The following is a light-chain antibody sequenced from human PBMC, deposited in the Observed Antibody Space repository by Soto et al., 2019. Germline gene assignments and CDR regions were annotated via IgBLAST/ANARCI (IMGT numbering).Light chain of an antibody. CDR2: LGS. CDR1: QSLLHSNGYNQ. Sequence: DIVMTQSPLSLPVTPGEPASISCRSSQSLLHSNGYNQLDWYLQKPGQSPQLLIYLGSNRASGVPDRFSGSGSGTDFTLKISRVEAEDVGIYYCMHSLRTPLTFGGGTKVEIK. J-gene: IGKJ4*01. CDR3: MHSLRTPLT. V-gene: IGKV2-28*01.